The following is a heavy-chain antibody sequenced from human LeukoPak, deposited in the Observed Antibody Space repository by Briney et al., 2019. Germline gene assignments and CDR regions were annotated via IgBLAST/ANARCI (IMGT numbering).Heavy chain of an antibody. CDR2: IYSGGST. Sequence: PGGSLRLSCAASGFTVSSNYMSWVRRAPGKGLEWVSVIYSGGSTYYADSVKGRFTISRDNSKNTLYLQMNSLRAEDTAVYYCARGGPYSSGWYGGFDYWGQGTLVTVSS. CDR3: ARGGPYSSGWYGGFDY. J-gene: IGHJ4*02. D-gene: IGHD6-19*01. CDR1: GFTVSSNY. V-gene: IGHV3-53*01.